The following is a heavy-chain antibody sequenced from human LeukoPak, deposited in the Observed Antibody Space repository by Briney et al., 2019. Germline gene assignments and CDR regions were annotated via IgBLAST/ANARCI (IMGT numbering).Heavy chain of an antibody. J-gene: IGHJ5*02. CDR3: AKGPSIAAAGVNWFDP. D-gene: IGHD6-13*01. Sequence: GGSLRLSCAASGFTFSSYAMSWVRQAPGKGLEWVSAISGSGGSTYYADSVKGRFTISRDNSKNTLYLQMNSLRAEDTAVYYCAKGPSIAAAGVNWFDPWGQGTLVTVSS. V-gene: IGHV3-23*01. CDR1: GFTFSSYA. CDR2: ISGSGGST.